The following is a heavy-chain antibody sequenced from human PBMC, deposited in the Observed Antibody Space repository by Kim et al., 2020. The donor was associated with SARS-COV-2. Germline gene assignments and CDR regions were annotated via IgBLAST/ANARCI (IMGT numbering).Heavy chain of an antibody. J-gene: IGHJ6*02. Sequence: IYAQKFQGRVTMTEDTSTDTAYMELSSLRSEDTAVYYCATREYYYYGMDVWGQGTTVTVSS. V-gene: IGHV1-24*01. CDR3: ATREYYYYGMDV.